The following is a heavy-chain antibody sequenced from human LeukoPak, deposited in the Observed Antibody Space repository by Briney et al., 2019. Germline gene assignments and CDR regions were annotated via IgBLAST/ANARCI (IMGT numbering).Heavy chain of an antibody. CDR2: IYTSGST. CDR3: ATLTTVVTAYYFDH. CDR1: GGSISSGSYY. D-gene: IGHD4-23*01. J-gene: IGHJ4*02. V-gene: IGHV4-61*02. Sequence: PSQTLSLTCTVSGGSISSGSYYWSWIRQPAGKGLEWIGRIYTSGSTNYNPSLKSRVTISVDTSKSQFSLKLTSVTAADTAVYYCATLTTVVTAYYFDHWGQGTLVTVSS.